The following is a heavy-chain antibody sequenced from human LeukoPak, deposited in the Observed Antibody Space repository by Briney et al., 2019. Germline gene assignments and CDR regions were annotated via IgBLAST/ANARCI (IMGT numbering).Heavy chain of an antibody. D-gene: IGHD2/OR15-2a*01. CDR1: GFTFSSDW. CDR3: ARDSIAPFYS. V-gene: IGHV3-7*01. CDR2: INQDGSEK. Sequence: GGSLRLSCVASGFTFSSDWMRWVGQAPGKGGEGVAYINQDGSEKNYVDSVKGRFTISRENAKTSLYLQMNSLRAEDTAVYYCARDSIAPFYSWGQGTLVTVSS. J-gene: IGHJ4*02.